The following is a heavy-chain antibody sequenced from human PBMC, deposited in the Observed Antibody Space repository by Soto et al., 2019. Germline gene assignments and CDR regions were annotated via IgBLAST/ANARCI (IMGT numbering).Heavy chain of an antibody. J-gene: IGHJ4*02. CDR1: GGSFSGYY. D-gene: IGHD2-15*01. V-gene: IGHV4-34*01. CDR2: INHSGST. CDR3: ARGRRSGGRWRYFDY. Sequence: QVQLQQWGAGLLKPSETLSLTCAVYGGSFSGYYWSWIRQPPGKGLEWIGEINHSGSTNYNPSLKGRVTISVDTSKNQFSLKLSSVTAADTAVYYCARGRRSGGRWRYFDYWGQGTLVTVSS.